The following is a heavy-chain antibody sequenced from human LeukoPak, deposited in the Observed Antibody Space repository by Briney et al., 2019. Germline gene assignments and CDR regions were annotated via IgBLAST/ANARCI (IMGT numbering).Heavy chain of an antibody. CDR3: AKGFAVGATTADAFDI. V-gene: IGHV3-9*03. CDR2: ISWNSGSI. Sequence: GGSLRLSCAASGFTFDDYAMHWVRQAPGKGLEWVSGISWNSGSIGYADSVKGRFTISRDNAKNSLYLQMNSLRAEDMALYYCAKGFAVGATTADAFDIWGQGTMVTVSS. J-gene: IGHJ3*02. CDR1: GFTFDDYA. D-gene: IGHD1-26*01.